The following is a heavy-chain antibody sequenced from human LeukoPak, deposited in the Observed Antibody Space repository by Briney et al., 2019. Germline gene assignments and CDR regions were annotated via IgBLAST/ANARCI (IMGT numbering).Heavy chain of an antibody. Sequence: SETLSLTCTVSGGSVSSGSYYWSWIRQPPGKGLEWIGYIYDSGNTNYNPSLKSRVTISVDTSKNQFSLNLRSVTAADTAVYYCARDHYGYYDAFDIWGQGTMFTVSS. CDR3: ARDHYGYYDAFDI. CDR2: IYDSGNT. J-gene: IGHJ3*02. CDR1: GGSVSSGSYY. V-gene: IGHV4-61*01. D-gene: IGHD1-26*01.